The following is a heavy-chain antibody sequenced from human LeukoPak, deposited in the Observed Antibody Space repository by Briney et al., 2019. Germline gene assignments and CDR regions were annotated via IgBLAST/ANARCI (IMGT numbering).Heavy chain of an antibody. CDR2: IYYSGST. CDR3: ARDSSSSGPAFDY. D-gene: IGHD6-6*01. V-gene: IGHV4-31*03. CDR1: GGSISSGGYY. J-gene: IGHJ4*02. Sequence: SETLSLTCTVSGGSISSGGYYWSWIRQHPGKGLEWIGYIYYSGSTYYNPSLKSRVTISVDTSKNQFSLKLSFVTAADTAVYYCARDSSSSGPAFDYWGQGTLVTVSS.